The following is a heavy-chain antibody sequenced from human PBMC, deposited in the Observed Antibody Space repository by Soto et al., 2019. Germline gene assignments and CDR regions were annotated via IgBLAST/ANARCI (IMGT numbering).Heavy chain of an antibody. Sequence: SETLSLTCTVSGGSISSGGYYWSWIRQHPGKGLEWIGYIYYSGSTYYNPSLKSRVTISVDTSKNQFSLKLSSVTAADTAVYYCASFIAAAGSLGFDYWGQGTLVTVSS. D-gene: IGHD6-13*01. CDR1: GGSISSGGYY. V-gene: IGHV4-31*03. CDR2: IYYSGST. CDR3: ASFIAAAGSLGFDY. J-gene: IGHJ4*02.